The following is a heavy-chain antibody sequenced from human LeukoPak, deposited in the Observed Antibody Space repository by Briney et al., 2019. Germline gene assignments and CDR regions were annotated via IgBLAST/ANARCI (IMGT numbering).Heavy chain of an antibody. V-gene: IGHV4-31*03. CDR1: GGSISSAGYY. D-gene: IGHD3-22*01. J-gene: IGHJ6*02. CDR2: IYYSGST. Sequence: SETLSLTCTVSGGSISSAGYYWSWIPQHPGKGLEWIGYIYYSGSTYYNPSLKSRVTISGDTSKNQFSLKLSSVTAADTAVYYCARDRLVSPADSSYGMDVWGQGTTVTVSS. CDR3: ARDRLVSPADSSYGMDV.